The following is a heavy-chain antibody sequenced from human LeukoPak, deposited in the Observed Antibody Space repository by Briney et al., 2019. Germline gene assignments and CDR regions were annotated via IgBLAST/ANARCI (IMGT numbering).Heavy chain of an antibody. Sequence: SETLSLTCTVSGGSISSYYWSWIRQPAGKGLEWIGRIYTSGSTNYNPSLTSRVTISVDTSKNQFSLKLSSVTAADTAVYYCARDRDTISYYYMDVWGKGTTVTISS. CDR2: IYTSGST. J-gene: IGHJ6*03. CDR3: ARDRDTISYYYMDV. D-gene: IGHD3-9*01. V-gene: IGHV4-4*07. CDR1: GGSISSYY.